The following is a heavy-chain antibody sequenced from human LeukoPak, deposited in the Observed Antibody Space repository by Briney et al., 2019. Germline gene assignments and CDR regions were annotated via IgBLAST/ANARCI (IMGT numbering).Heavy chain of an antibody. CDR2: IYTSGST. D-gene: IGHD3-22*01. CDR3: ARMAVSYYDSSGSFDD. Sequence: SETLSLTCTVSGGSISSGSYYWSWIRQPAGKGLEWIGRIYTSGSTNYNPSLKSRVTISVDTSKNQFSLNLTSVTAADTAVYYCARMAVSYYDSSGSFDDWGQGTLVTVSS. CDR1: GGSISSGSYY. V-gene: IGHV4-61*02. J-gene: IGHJ4*02.